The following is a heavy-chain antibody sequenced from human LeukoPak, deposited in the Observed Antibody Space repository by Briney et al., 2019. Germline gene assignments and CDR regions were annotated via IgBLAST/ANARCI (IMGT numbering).Heavy chain of an antibody. CDR3: TRGDIYFDY. D-gene: IGHD2-15*01. J-gene: IGHJ4*02. CDR1: GDSVSSTSAS. V-gene: IGHV6-1*01. Sequence: PSQTLSLTCAISGDSVSSTSASWSWIRQSPSRGLEWLGRTYYRSNWFNDSAPSVKSRITINPDTSKNHFSLHLNSVTPEDTAVYYCTRGDIYFDYWGPGTLVTVSS. CDR2: TYYRSNWFN.